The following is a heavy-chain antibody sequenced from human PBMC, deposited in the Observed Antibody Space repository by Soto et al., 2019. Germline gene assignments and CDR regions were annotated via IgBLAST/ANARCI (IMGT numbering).Heavy chain of an antibody. CDR2: IYHSGST. D-gene: IGHD4-17*01. V-gene: IGHV4-30-2*01. Sequence: SETLSLTCAASGGSISSGGYSWSWIRQPPGEGLEWIGYIYHSGSTYYNPSLKSRVTISVDRSKNQFSLKLSSVTAADTAVYYCARVWTTVTEVFFDYWGQGTLVTVSS. CDR3: ARVWTTVTEVFFDY. CDR1: GGSISSGGYS. J-gene: IGHJ4*02.